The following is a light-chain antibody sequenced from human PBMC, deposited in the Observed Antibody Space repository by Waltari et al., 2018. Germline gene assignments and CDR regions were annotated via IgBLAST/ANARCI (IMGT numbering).Light chain of an antibody. V-gene: IGKV4-1*01. CDR3: QQYYNTPLT. Sequence: DIVMTQSPDSLAVSLGERATINCKSSQSVLYSSNNKNYLAWYQQKPGQPPKLLIYWASTREPGVPDRFSGCGSGTDFTLTISSLQAEDVAVYYCQQYYNTPLTFGGGTKVEIK. CDR1: QSVLYSSNNKNY. J-gene: IGKJ4*01. CDR2: WAS.